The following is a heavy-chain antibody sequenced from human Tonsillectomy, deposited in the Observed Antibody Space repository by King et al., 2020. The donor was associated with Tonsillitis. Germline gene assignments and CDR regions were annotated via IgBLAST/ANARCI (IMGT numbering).Heavy chain of an antibody. V-gene: IGHV4-4*07. CDR1: GGSISSYY. D-gene: IGHD6-13*01. Sequence: VQLQESGPGLVKPSETLSLTCTVSGGSISSYYWSWIRQPAGKGLEGIGRIYTSGSTNYNLSLQSRVTMSVDTSKNQFSLKLSSVTAADTAVYYCAREFQSSRPLDYWGQGTLVTVSS. J-gene: IGHJ4*02. CDR2: IYTSGST. CDR3: AREFQSSRPLDY.